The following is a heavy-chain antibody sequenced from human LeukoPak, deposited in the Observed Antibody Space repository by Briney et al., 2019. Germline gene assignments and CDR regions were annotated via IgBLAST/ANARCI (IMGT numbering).Heavy chain of an antibody. V-gene: IGHV3-43*02. Sequence: GGSLRLSCAASGFTVNAYAIHWVRQAPGKGLEWVSLVKGDGVTTDYANSVKGRFTVSRDNSKNSLYLQMSNLRTEDTALYYCVRDTGSGWDFDYWGQGTLVTVSS. CDR2: VKGDGVTT. CDR3: VRDTGSGWDFDY. J-gene: IGHJ4*02. CDR1: GFTVNAYA. D-gene: IGHD6-19*01.